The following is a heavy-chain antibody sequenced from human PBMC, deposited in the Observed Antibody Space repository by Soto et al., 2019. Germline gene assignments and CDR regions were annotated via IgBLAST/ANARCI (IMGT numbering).Heavy chain of an antibody. Sequence: EVQLLESGGGLVQPGGSLRLSCAASGFTFSSYAMSWVRQAPGKGLEWVSAISGSGGSTYYADSVKGRFTISRDNSKNTLYLQINSLRAEDTAVYYCAKVTDYADYPRVPLYYYGMDVWGQGTTVTVSS. CDR1: GFTFSSYA. D-gene: IGHD4-17*01. CDR3: AKVTDYADYPRVPLYYYGMDV. CDR2: ISGSGGST. J-gene: IGHJ6*02. V-gene: IGHV3-23*01.